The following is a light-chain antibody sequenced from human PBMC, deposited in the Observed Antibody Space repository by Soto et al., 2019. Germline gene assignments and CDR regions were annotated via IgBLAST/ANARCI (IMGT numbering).Light chain of an antibody. J-gene: IGKJ4*01. CDR1: QSLATN. CDR2: DIS. CDR3: QQYLDWPLT. Sequence: EIVMTQSPVTLSVSPGERVTLSCRASQSLATNLAWYQQKPGQTPRLVIYDISARASGIPGRFSGSGFGTDFTLTISSLQPEDYAVDYCQQYLDWPLTFGGGTKVE. V-gene: IGKV3-15*01.